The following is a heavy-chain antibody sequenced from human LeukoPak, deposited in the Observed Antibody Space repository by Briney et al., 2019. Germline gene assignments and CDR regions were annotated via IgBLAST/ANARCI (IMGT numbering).Heavy chain of an antibody. CDR2: IYSGGGT. V-gene: IGHV3-66*01. Sequence: PGGSLRLSCAASGFTVSSNYMSWVRQAPGKGLEWVSVIYSGGGTYYADSVKGRFTISRDNSKNTLYLQMNSLRAEDTAVYYCARDRLWFRELFFDPWGQGTLVTVSS. D-gene: IGHD3-10*01. CDR1: GFTVSSNY. CDR3: ARDRLWFRELFFDP. J-gene: IGHJ5*02.